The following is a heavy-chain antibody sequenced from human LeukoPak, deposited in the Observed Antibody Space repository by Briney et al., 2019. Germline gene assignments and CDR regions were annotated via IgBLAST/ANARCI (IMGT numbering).Heavy chain of an antibody. Sequence: GGSLRLSCAVSGFTFSSYSMNWVRQAPGKGMEWVSSISSSSSYIYYADSVKGRFTISRDNAKNSLYLQMNSLRAEDTAVYYCAREYSRAQYYYYMDVWGKGTTVTVSS. V-gene: IGHV3-21*01. CDR1: GFTFSSYS. J-gene: IGHJ6*03. CDR2: ISSSSSYI. D-gene: IGHD6-13*01. CDR3: AREYSRAQYYYYMDV.